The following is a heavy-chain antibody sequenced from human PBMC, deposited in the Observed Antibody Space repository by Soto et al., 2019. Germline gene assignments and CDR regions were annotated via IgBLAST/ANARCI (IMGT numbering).Heavy chain of an antibody. Sequence: EVQLAESGGGMVQPGGSLRLSCVASGFTFSSYDMHWVRQAPGKGLEYVSSISSNGGTTYYGNSVKGRFTISRDNSKNTLYLQMGSLRAAGMAVYYCVRRVSGNYDYWGQGPLVTVSS. CDR1: GFTFSSYD. V-gene: IGHV3-64*01. J-gene: IGHJ4*02. D-gene: IGHD1-7*01. CDR2: ISSNGGTT. CDR3: VRRVSGNYDY.